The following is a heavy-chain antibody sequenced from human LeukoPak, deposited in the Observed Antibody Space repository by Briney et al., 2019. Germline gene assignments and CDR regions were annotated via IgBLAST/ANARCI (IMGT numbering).Heavy chain of an antibody. J-gene: IGHJ4*02. CDR3: AKEYGYTYGEFDY. Sequence: GGSLRLSCAASGFTFSSYAMSWVGQAPGKGLEGVSNISGSGGSTYYADSVKGRFTISRDNSKNTLYLQMNSLRAEDTAVYYCAKEYGYTYGEFDYWGQGTLVTVSS. V-gene: IGHV3-23*01. CDR2: ISGSGGST. CDR1: GFTFSSYA. D-gene: IGHD5-18*01.